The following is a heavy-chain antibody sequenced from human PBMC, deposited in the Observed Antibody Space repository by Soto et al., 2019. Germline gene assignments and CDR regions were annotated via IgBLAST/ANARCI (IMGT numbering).Heavy chain of an antibody. J-gene: IGHJ4*02. V-gene: IGHV1-69*06. CDR2: IIPLFGKA. CDR1: GGSLNNYA. Sequence: SVKVSCKASGGSLNNYAVSWVRQAPGQGLEWMGRIIPLFGKADYARKLQGRVTLTADKYTNTAYMELSSLRSEDTAMYFCARDGSYCTNGVCFYYLDYWGQGTLVTVSS. D-gene: IGHD2-8*01. CDR3: ARDGSYCTNGVCFYYLDY.